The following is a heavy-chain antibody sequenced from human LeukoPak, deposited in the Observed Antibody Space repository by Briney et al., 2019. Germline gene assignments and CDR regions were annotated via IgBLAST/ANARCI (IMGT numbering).Heavy chain of an antibody. V-gene: IGHV3-74*01. Sequence: GGSLRLSCAASGFTFTSYWMHWVRQVPGKGLVWASRIHSDGTSTNYADSVKGRFTISRDNAKNTLYLQMNSLRVEDTAVYYCARGYSVRGDYWGQGTLVTVSS. CDR3: ARGYSVRGDY. CDR2: IHSDGTST. CDR1: GFTFTSYW. D-gene: IGHD2-21*01. J-gene: IGHJ4*02.